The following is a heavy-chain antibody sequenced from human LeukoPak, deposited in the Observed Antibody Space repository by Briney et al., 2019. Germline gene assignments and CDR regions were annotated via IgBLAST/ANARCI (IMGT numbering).Heavy chain of an antibody. D-gene: IGHD3-9*01. V-gene: IGHV3-53*01. Sequence: GGSLRLSCAASGFTVSNNYMNWVRQAPGKGLEWVSVLYRDGSTYYSDSVKGRFTISRDNSKNTLYLQMNSLRAEDTAVYYCARVWAPYYDILIGYYDWGQGTLVTVSS. J-gene: IGHJ4*02. CDR3: ARVWAPYYDILIGYYD. CDR2: LYRDGST. CDR1: GFTVSNNY.